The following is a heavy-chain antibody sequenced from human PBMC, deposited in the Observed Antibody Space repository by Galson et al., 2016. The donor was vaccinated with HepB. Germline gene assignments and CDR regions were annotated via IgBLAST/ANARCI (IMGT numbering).Heavy chain of an antibody. CDR1: GGSISSNTYY. Sequence: SETLSLTCTVSGGSISSNTYYWGWIRQPPGKGLEWIGSIYYTGSTYNDPSLKSRVTISVDTSTNQFSLKPSSVTPADPAVYYCARHYYYDPERHFDYWGQGTLVTVS. J-gene: IGHJ4*02. CDR2: IYYTGST. CDR3: ARHYYYDPERHFDY. D-gene: IGHD3-22*01. V-gene: IGHV4-39*01.